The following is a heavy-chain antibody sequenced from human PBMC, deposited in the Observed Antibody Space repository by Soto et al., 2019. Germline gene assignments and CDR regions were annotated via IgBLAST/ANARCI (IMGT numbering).Heavy chain of an antibody. V-gene: IGHV1-69*01. CDR2: IIPIFGTA. CDR3: ARIECGGSCYSYYYGMDV. D-gene: IGHD2-15*01. CDR1: GGTFSSYA. Sequence: QVQLVQSGAEVKKPGSSVKVSCKASGGTFSSYAISWVRQAPGQGLEWMGGIIPIFGTANYAQKFQGRVTSTADESTSKAYMERSSLRSEDTAVYYCARIECGGSCYSYYYGMDVWGQGTTVTVSS. J-gene: IGHJ6*02.